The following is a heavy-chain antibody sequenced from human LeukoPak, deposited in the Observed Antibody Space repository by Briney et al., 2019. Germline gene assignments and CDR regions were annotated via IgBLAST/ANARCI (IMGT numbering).Heavy chain of an antibody. CDR3: AREGGRRPQVGADAFDI. D-gene: IGHD1-26*01. V-gene: IGHV4-31*03. Sequence: PSETLSLTCTVSGGSISSGGYYWSWIRQHPGKGLEWIGYIYYSGSTYYNPSLKSRVTISVDTSKNQFSLKLSSVTAADTAVYYCAREGGRRPQVGADAFDIWGQGTMVTVSS. CDR1: GGSISSGGYY. CDR2: IYYSGST. J-gene: IGHJ3*02.